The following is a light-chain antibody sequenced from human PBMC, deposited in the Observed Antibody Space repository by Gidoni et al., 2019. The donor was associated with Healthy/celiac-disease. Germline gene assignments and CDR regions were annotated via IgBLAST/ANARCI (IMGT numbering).Light chain of an antibody. J-gene: IGLJ3*02. V-gene: IGLV1-40*01. Sequence: QSVLTQPPAVSGAPGQRVTIPCTGSRSNIGAGYDVHWYQQLPGTAPKLLIYGNSNRPSGVPDRFSGSKSGTSASLAITGLQAEDEADYYCQSYDSSLSGWGVFGGGTKLTVL. CDR3: QSYDSSLSGWGV. CDR1: RSNIGAGYD. CDR2: GNS.